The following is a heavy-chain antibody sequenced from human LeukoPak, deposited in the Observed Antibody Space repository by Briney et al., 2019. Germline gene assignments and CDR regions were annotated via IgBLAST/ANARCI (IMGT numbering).Heavy chain of an antibody. D-gene: IGHD6-19*01. V-gene: IGHV3-23*01. Sequence: PGGSLRLSCAASGFTFSSYAMSWVRQAPGKGLEWVSAISGSGGSTYYADSVKGRFTISRDNSKNTLYLQMNSLRAEDTAVYYCAKEGAASSVWYGDAFDIWGQGTMVTVSS. J-gene: IGHJ3*02. CDR1: GFTFSSYA. CDR2: ISGSGGST. CDR3: AKEGAASSVWYGDAFDI.